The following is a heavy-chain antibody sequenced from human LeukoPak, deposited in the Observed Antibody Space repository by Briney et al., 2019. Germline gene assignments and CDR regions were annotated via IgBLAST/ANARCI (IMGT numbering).Heavy chain of an antibody. CDR3: ARGPSNRHFDY. D-gene: IGHD2/OR15-2a*01. Sequence: GGSLRLSCAASGFSFSSSTMNWVRQAPGKGLEWVSHISSGSNSINYADSVKGRFTISRDNAKNSLLLQMNSLRDEDTAVYYCARGPSNRHFDYWGQGTLVTVSS. CDR2: ISSGSNSI. V-gene: IGHV3-48*02. J-gene: IGHJ4*02. CDR1: GFSFSSST.